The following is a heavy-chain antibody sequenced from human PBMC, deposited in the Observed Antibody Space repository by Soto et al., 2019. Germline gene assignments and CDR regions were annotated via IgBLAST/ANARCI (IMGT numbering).Heavy chain of an antibody. Sequence: GGSLRLSCAASGFTFSSYGMHWVRQAPGKGLEWVAVIWYDGSNKYYADSVKGRFTISRDNSKNTLYLQMNSLRAEDTAVYYCGREYSSGRSRSNWFDTWGQGTLVTVSS. CDR1: GFTFSSYG. V-gene: IGHV3-33*01. CDR3: GREYSSGRSRSNWFDT. J-gene: IGHJ5*02. CDR2: IWYDGSNK. D-gene: IGHD6-19*01.